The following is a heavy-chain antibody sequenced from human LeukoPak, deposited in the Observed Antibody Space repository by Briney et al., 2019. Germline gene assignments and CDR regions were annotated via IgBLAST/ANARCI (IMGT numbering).Heavy chain of an antibody. D-gene: IGHD2-2*01. Sequence: PSETLSLTCSVSGGSISSYYWSWIRQPAGKGLEWIGRFYPSGSTNYNPSLKSRVTMSADTSKNQFSLRLSSVTAADTAVYYCARDVGYCTSSTCYLNWFDPWGQGTLVTVSS. V-gene: IGHV4-4*07. CDR1: GGSISSYY. CDR3: ARDVGYCTSSTCYLNWFDP. J-gene: IGHJ5*02. CDR2: FYPSGST.